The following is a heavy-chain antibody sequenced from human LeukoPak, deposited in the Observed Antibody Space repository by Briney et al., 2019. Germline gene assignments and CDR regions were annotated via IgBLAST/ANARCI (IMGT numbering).Heavy chain of an antibody. D-gene: IGHD3-3*01. CDR2: IYSGGST. J-gene: IGHJ4*02. V-gene: IGHV3-66*02. CDR3: ARDRAAHTIFGVPRVD. Sequence: GGSLRLSCAASGFTVSSNYMSWVRQAPGKGLEWVSVIYSGGSTCYADSVKGRFTISRDNSKNTLYLQMNSLRAEDTAVYYCARDRAAHTIFGVPRVDWGQGTLVTVSS. CDR1: GFTVSSNY.